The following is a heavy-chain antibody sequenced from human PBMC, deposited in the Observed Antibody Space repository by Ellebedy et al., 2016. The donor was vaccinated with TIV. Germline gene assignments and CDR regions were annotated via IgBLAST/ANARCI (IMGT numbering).Heavy chain of an antibody. V-gene: IGHV3-30*03. CDR3: ARDPGIAEAGTVPPNIGFDL. D-gene: IGHD6-19*01. CDR2: ISYDGSNK. Sequence: GESLKISCAASGFTFSSYGMHWVRQAPGKGLEWVAVISYDGSNKYYADSVKGRFTISRDNAKNSLYLQMNSLRAEDTAVYYCARDPGIAEAGTVPPNIGFDLWGQGTLVTVSS. J-gene: IGHJ4*02. CDR1: GFTFSSYG.